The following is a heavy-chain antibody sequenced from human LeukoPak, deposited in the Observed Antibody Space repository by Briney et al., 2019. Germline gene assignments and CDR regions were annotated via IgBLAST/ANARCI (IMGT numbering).Heavy chain of an antibody. CDR3: ARHAGSGWRFYYFDY. J-gene: IGHJ4*02. V-gene: IGHV5-51*01. Sequence: GESLKISCKGSGYSFTSYWIGGVRQLPGKGLEWRGIIYRGDSDTRYSPSFQGQVTISADKSISTSYLQWNSLKASDTAMYYCARHAGSGWRFYYFDYWGQGTLVTVSS. D-gene: IGHD6-19*01. CDR1: GYSFTSYW. CDR2: IYRGDSDT.